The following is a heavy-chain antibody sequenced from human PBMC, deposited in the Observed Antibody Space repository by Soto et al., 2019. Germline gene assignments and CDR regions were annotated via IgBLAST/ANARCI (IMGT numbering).Heavy chain of an antibody. CDR2: ISATGSNT. V-gene: IGHV3-23*01. Sequence: EVQLLESGGGLVHPGGSLRLSCADSGFTFSTYPMTWIRQAPGKGLAWVSTISATGSNTYYADTAKGRFTISRDNSKNTLYLQMNGLRLEDTAIYYCANYRFAGSNPAAAFELWGQGTIVSVSS. J-gene: IGHJ3*01. D-gene: IGHD1-26*01. CDR3: ANYRFAGSNPAAAFEL. CDR1: GFTFSTYP.